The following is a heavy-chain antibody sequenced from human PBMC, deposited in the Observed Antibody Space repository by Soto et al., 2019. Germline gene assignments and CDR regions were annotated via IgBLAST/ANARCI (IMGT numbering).Heavy chain of an antibody. CDR1: GYTFTSYY. CDR3: ARGFKSDYGDYGYYYMDV. V-gene: IGHV1-46*03. Sequence: ASVKVSCKASGYTFTSYYMHWVRQAPGQGLEWMGIINPSGGSTSYAQKFQGRVTMTRDTSTSTVYMELSSLRSEDTAVYYCARGFKSDYGDYGYYYMDVWGKGTTVTVSS. J-gene: IGHJ6*03. D-gene: IGHD4-17*01. CDR2: INPSGGST.